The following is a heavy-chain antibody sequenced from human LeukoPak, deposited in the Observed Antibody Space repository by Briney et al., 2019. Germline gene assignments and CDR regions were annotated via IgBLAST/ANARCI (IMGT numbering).Heavy chain of an antibody. CDR3: AIWLTTIGWFPANY. Sequence: SGGSLRLSCAASGFKFDDYGMSWVRQGPGKGLEWVSGMNWNGKSIGYADSVQGRFTISRDNAKNLLYLQMNSLRVEDTALYYCAIWLTTIGWFPANYWGQGTLVTVSS. CDR2: MNWNGKSI. CDR1: GFKFDDYG. J-gene: IGHJ4*02. V-gene: IGHV3-20*04. D-gene: IGHD6-19*01.